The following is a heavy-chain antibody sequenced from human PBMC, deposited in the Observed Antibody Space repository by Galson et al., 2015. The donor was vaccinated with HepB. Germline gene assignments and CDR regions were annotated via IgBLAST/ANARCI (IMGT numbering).Heavy chain of an antibody. CDR2: ITGEDSVK. CDR1: GLTFTFYA. D-gene: IGHD6-19*01. Sequence: SLRLSCAASGLTFTFYAMTWVRQAPGKGLEWVSSITGEDSVKYYADSVKGRFTISRDNSKNTLYLQMNSLRAEDTAVYYCAKDREFSSGLVRGYFDIWGKGTLVTVSS. CDR3: AKDREFSSGLVRGYFDI. V-gene: IGHV3-23*01. J-gene: IGHJ3*02.